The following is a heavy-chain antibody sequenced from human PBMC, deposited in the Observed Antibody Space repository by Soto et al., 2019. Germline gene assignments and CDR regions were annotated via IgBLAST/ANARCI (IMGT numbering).Heavy chain of an antibody. D-gene: IGHD6-19*01. Sequence: PGGSLRLSCAPSGVTFRSYWMHWVRQAPGKGLIWVSRISGDGTSTSYADSVMGRFTISRDNAKKTLHLQMNNLRVEDTAVYYCATVPGIAVGRPDSWGQGTRVDVDS. J-gene: IGHJ1*01. CDR3: ATVPGIAVGRPDS. CDR2: ISGDGTST. CDR1: GVTFRSYW. V-gene: IGHV3-74*01.